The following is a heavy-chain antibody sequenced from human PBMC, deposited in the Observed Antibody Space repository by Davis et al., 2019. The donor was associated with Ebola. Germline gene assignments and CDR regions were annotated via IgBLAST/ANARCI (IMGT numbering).Heavy chain of an antibody. V-gene: IGHV3-53*01. CDR2: IYSGGST. CDR1: GFTVSSNY. J-gene: IGHJ3*02. Sequence: PGGSLRLSCAASGFTVSSNYMSWVRQAPGKGLEWVSVIYSGGSTYYADSVKGRFTISRDNSKNTLYLQMNSLRAEDTAVYYCARLCGSCYHAFDIWGQGTMVTVSS. CDR3: ARLCGSCYHAFDI. D-gene: IGHD2-15*01.